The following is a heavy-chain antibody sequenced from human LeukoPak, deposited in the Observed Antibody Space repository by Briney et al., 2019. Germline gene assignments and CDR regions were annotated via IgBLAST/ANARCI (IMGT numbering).Heavy chain of an antibody. CDR1: GFTLSDYY. V-gene: IGHV3-11*01. Sequence: KAGGSLRLSCAASGFTLSDYYMNWIRQAPGKGLEWVSYISSSGRTIYYADSVKGRFTISRDNAKNSLYLQMKSLRAEDTAVYYCAKKQRNWNDLSLDYWGQGTLVTVSS. CDR2: ISSSGRTI. D-gene: IGHD1-20*01. CDR3: AKKQRNWNDLSLDY. J-gene: IGHJ4*02.